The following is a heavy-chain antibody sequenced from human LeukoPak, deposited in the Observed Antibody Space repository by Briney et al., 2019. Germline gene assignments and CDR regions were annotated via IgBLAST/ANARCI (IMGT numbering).Heavy chain of an antibody. CDR3: ARLAGYDSSGYYPEAFDY. Sequence: GESLKISCKCSGYRFSTYWIGWVRHMPGKGLEWMGIIYPGDSDTRYSPSFQGQVTISADKSISTAYLQWSSLKASDTAMYYCARLAGYDSSGYYPEAFDYWGQGTLVTVSS. CDR2: IYPGDSDT. V-gene: IGHV5-51*01. D-gene: IGHD3-22*01. J-gene: IGHJ4*02. CDR1: GYRFSTYW.